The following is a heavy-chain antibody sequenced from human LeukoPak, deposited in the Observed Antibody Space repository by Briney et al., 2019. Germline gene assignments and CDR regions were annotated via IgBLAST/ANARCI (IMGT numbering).Heavy chain of an antibody. J-gene: IGHJ4*02. CDR3: ASGVTAIRLDY. Sequence: SETLSLTCAVYGGSFSGYYWSWIRQPPGKGLEWIGEINHSGSTNYNPSLKSRVTVSVDTSKNQFPLKLSSVTAADTAVYYCASGVTAIRLDYWGQGTLVTVSS. CDR2: INHSGST. V-gene: IGHV4-34*01. CDR1: GGSFSGYY. D-gene: IGHD2-21*02.